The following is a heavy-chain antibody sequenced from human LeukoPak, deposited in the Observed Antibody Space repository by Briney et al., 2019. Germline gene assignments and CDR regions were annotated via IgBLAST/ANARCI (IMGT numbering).Heavy chain of an antibody. CDR1: GFTFSSYS. CDR2: ISSSSSTI. CDR3: ARDSVAGTAGEHEDY. V-gene: IGHV3-48*04. D-gene: IGHD6-19*01. J-gene: IGHJ4*02. Sequence: GGSLRLSCAASGFTFSSYSMNWVRQAPGKGLEWVSYISSSSSTIYYADSVKGRFTISRDNAKNSLYLQMNSLRAEDTAVYYCARDSVAGTAGEHEDYWGQGTLVTVSS.